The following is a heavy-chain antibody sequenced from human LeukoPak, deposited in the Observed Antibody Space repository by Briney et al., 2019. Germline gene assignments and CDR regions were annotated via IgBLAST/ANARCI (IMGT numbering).Heavy chain of an antibody. Sequence: GGSLRLSCAASGFTFSSYSMNWVRQAPGKGLEWVSSISSSSSYIYYADSVKGRFTISRDNAKNSLYLQMNSLRAEDTAVYYCASAYYYDSSGYYPYAEYFQRWGQGTLVTVSS. CDR2: ISSSSSYI. V-gene: IGHV3-21*01. D-gene: IGHD3-22*01. J-gene: IGHJ1*01. CDR3: ASAYYYDSSGYYPYAEYFQR. CDR1: GFTFSSYS.